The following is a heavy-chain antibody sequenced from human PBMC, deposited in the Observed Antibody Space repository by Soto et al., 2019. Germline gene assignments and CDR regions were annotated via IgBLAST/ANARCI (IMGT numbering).Heavy chain of an antibody. V-gene: IGHV5-10-1*01. D-gene: IGHD2-2*01. CDR3: ARFVVVPAAKGYYGMDV. Sequence: GASLKISCKGSAYSSTSSWISWVRQMPGKGLKWMGRIDPSDSYTNYSPSFQGHVTISADKSISTAYLQWSSLKASDTAMYYCARFVVVPAAKGYYGMDVWGQGTTVTVSS. J-gene: IGHJ6*02. CDR1: AYSSTSSW. CDR2: IDPSDSYT.